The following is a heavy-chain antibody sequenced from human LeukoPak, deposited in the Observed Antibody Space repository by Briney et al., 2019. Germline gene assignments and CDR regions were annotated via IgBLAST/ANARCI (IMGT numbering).Heavy chain of an antibody. CDR3: ARRGSSPIFDY. J-gene: IGHJ4*02. Sequence: PSETLSLTCTVSGGSISSGNYFWSWIRQHPGKGLEWIGYIYHSGSTHYNPSLKSRVTISVDTSRDQFSLKVTSVTAADMAVYYCARRGSSPIFDYLGQGTLVTVSS. CDR1: GGSISSGNYF. CDR2: IYHSGST. D-gene: IGHD6-6*01. V-gene: IGHV4-30-4*08.